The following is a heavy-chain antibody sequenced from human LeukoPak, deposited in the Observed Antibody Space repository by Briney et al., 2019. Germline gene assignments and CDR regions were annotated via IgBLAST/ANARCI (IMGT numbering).Heavy chain of an antibody. CDR3: ARDNYAGANWFDP. V-gene: IGHV1-69*05. CDR1: GGTFSSYA. CDR2: IIPIFGTA. J-gene: IGHJ5*02. D-gene: IGHD1-7*01. Sequence: SVKVSCKASGGTFSSYAISWVRQAPGQGLEWMGGIIPIFGTANYAQKFQGRVTITTDESTSTAYMELSSLRSEDTAVYYCARDNYAGANWFDPWGQETLVTVSS.